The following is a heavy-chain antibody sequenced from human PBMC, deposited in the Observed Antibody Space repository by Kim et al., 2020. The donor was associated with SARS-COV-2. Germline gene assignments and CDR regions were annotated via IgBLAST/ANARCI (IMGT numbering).Heavy chain of an antibody. Sequence: SETLSLTCTVSGGSISSGGYYWSWIRQHPGKGLEWIGYIYYSGSTYYNPSLKSRVTISVDTSKNQFSLKLSSVTAADTAVYYCARGNKMVRGARFDPWGQGTLVTVSS. CDR2: IYYSGST. CDR3: ARGNKMVRGARFDP. V-gene: IGHV4-31*03. D-gene: IGHD3-10*01. J-gene: IGHJ5*02. CDR1: GGSISSGGYY.